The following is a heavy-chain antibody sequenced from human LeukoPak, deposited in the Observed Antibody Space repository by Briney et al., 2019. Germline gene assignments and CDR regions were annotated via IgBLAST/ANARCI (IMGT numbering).Heavy chain of an antibody. CDR1: GFTFSSYG. J-gene: IGHJ4*02. D-gene: IGHD6-19*01. CDR2: IRYDGSNK. CDR3: ASLAGSSGWFLAPNDY. Sequence: GGSLRLSCAASGFTFSSYGMHWVRQAPGKGLEWVAFIRYDGSNKYYADSVKGRFTISRDNSKNTLYLQMNSLRPEDTAVYYCASLAGSSGWFLAPNDYWGQGTLVTVSS. V-gene: IGHV3-30*02.